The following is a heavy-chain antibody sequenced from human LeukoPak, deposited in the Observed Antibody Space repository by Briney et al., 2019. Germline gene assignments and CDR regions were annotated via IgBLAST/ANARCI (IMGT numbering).Heavy chain of an antibody. J-gene: IGHJ4*02. D-gene: IGHD1-1*01. Sequence: KPSETLSLTCTVSSYSISSGYHWGWIRPPPGKGLEWIGNIYRSGITHYNPSLKSRVTMSVDTSKNQFSLKLSSVTAADTAIYYCARVNWVVDYWGQGTLVTVSS. V-gene: IGHV4-38-2*02. CDR3: ARVNWVVDY. CDR1: SYSISSGYH. CDR2: IYRSGIT.